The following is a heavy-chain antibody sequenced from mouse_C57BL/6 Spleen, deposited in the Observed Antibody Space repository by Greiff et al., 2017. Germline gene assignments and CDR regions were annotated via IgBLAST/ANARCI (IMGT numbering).Heavy chain of an antibody. CDR3: ARHPSTVVATGGYAMDY. D-gene: IGHD1-1*01. CDR2: ISSGGSYT. Sequence: EVQGVESGGDLVKPGGSLKLSCAASGFTFSSYGMSWVRQTPDKRLEWVATISSGGSYTYYPDSVKGRFTISRDNAKNTLYLQMSSLKSEDTAMYYCARHPSTVVATGGYAMDYWGQGTSVTVSS. J-gene: IGHJ4*01. CDR1: GFTFSSYG. V-gene: IGHV5-6*01.